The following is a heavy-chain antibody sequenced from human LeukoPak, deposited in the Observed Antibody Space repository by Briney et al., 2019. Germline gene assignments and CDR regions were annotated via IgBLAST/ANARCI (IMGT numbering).Heavy chain of an antibody. V-gene: IGHV3-23*01. CDR3: ARGRTYYDFWSGYYNPDAFDI. Sequence: GGSLRLSCAASGFFFSNYAMTWVRQAPGKGLEWVSGISGSGGSTYYADSVKGRFTISRDNAKNSLYLQMNSLRAEDTAVYYCARGRTYYDFWSGYYNPDAFDIWGQGTMVTVSS. D-gene: IGHD3-3*01. CDR1: GFFFSNYA. J-gene: IGHJ3*02. CDR2: ISGSGGST.